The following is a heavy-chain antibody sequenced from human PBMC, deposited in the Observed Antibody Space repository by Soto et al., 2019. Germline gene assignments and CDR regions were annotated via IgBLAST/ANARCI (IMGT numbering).Heavy chain of an antibody. CDR2: MSYTGTT. CDR3: ARSVFP. Sequence: PSETLSLTCTVSSGSYYWSWIRQPPGKGLEWIGYMSYTGTTNYNPSLKSRVTISGDTSKNQFSLILSSVTAADTAVYYCARSVFPWGQGTLVTVSS. J-gene: IGHJ5*02. V-gene: IGHV4-59*12. CDR1: SGSYY.